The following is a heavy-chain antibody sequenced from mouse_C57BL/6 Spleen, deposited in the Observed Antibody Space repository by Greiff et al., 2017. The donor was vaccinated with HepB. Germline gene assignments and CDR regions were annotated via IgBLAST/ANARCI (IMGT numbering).Heavy chain of an antibody. CDR3: ARSYSNWGAMDY. CDR2: IDPSDSYT. J-gene: IGHJ4*01. V-gene: IGHV1-69*01. D-gene: IGHD2-5*01. Sequence: VQLQQSGAELVMPGASVKLSCKASGYTFTSYWMHWVKQRPGQGLEWIGEIDPSDSYTNYNQKFKGKSTLTVDKSSSTAYMQLSSLTSEDSAVYYCARSYSNWGAMDYWGQGTSVTVSS. CDR1: GYTFTSYW.